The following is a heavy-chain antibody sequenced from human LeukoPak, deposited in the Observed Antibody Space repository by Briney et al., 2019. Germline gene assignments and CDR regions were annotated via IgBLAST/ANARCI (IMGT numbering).Heavy chain of an antibody. D-gene: IGHD3-22*01. CDR1: GGSISSGDYY. V-gene: IGHV4-30-4*08. Sequence: SQTLSLTCTVSGGSISSGDYYWSWIRQPPGKGLEWIGYIYYSGSTYYNPSLKSRVTISVDTSKNQFSLRLSSVTAADTAVYYCAREGQNYYDTAWGQGTLVTVSS. CDR3: AREGQNYYDTA. CDR2: IYYSGST. J-gene: IGHJ5*02.